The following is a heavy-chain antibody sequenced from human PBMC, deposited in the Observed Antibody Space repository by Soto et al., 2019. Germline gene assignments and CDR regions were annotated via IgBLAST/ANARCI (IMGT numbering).Heavy chain of an antibody. Sequence: QITLNESGPTQVKPRQTLTLTCTFSGFSLTTSGVGVGWIRQSPGKAPEWLALIYWDDDKRYSPSLKSRLTITKDTXXXXXXXXXXXXXXXXXXXXXXAHRVLRTVFGLVTTTAIYFDFWGQGTPVAVSS. D-gene: IGHD3-3*01. CDR3: AHRVLRTVFGLVTTTAIYFDF. J-gene: IGHJ4*02. CDR1: GFSLTTSGVG. CDR2: IYWDDDK. V-gene: IGHV2-5*02.